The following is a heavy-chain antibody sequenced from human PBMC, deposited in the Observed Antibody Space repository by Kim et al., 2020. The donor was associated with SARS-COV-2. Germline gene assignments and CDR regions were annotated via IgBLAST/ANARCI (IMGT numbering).Heavy chain of an antibody. CDR2: TSSDGSII. D-gene: IGHD3-10*01. V-gene: IGHV3-30*04. CDR1: GFTFSSYA. CDR3: AREGYASGTMGDFDY. Sequence: GGSLRLSCLASGFTFSSYAMSWIRQAPGKGPEWVAVTSSDGSIIYYADSVKGRFTISRANSRNTLYLDMDSLGAQDTASYYCAREGYASGTMGDFDYWGQGTLVRVSS. J-gene: IGHJ4*02.